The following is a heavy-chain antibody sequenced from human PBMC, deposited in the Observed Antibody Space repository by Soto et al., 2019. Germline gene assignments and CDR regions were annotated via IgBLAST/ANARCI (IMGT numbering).Heavy chain of an antibody. J-gene: IGHJ4*02. Sequence: ASVKVSCKASGYTFTSYGISWVRQAPGQGLEWMGWISAYSANTNYAQKLQGRVTMTTDTSTSTAYMQLRSLRSDDTAVYYCERTPRGYSASLVDFDYWGQGTLVTAPQ. V-gene: IGHV1-18*01. CDR2: ISAYSANT. CDR1: GYTFTSYG. D-gene: IGHD5-12*01. CDR3: ERTPRGYSASLVDFDY.